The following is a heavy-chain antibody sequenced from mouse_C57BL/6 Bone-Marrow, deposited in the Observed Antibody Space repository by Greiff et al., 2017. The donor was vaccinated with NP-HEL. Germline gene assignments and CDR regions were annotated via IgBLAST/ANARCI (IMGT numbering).Heavy chain of an antibody. CDR2: TFYSGIT. J-gene: IGHJ2*01. CDR1: GFSIHSDCY. D-gene: IGHD2-1*01. V-gene: IGHV3-3*01. CDR3: ARDGGYYGILYYFDY. Sequence: DVQLQESGPSLVRPSQTLSLTCTVTGFSIHSDCYWIWIRQFPGNKLEYIGYTFYSGITYYNPSLGSRTYITRDTSKNQFSLKLSSVTTEDTATYYCARDGGYYGILYYFDYWGQGTTLTVSS.